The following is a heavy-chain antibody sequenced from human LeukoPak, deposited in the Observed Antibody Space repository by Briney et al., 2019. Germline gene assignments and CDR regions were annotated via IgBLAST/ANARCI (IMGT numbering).Heavy chain of an antibody. CDR2: IYYSGST. D-gene: IGHD3-3*01. V-gene: IGHV4-39*01. CDR3: ARLSYYDFWSGSTFDY. Sequence: SETLSLTCTVSGGSISSSSYYWGWLRQPPGKGLEWIGSIYYSGSTYYNPSLKSRVTISVDTSKNQFSLKLSSVTAADTAVYYCARLSYYDFWSGSTFDYWGQGTLVTVS. J-gene: IGHJ4*02. CDR1: GGSISSSSYY.